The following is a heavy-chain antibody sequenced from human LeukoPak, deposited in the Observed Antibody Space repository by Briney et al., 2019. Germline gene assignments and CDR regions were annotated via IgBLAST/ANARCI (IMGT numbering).Heavy chain of an antibody. CDR2: IYYSGST. J-gene: IGHJ4*02. CDR3: ARDSSHKAFDY. CDR1: GGSISSSSYY. Sequence: SETLSLTCTVSGGSISSSSYYWGWIRQPPGKGLEWIGSIYYSGSTYYNPSLKSRVTISVDTSKNQFSLKLSSVTAADTAVYYCARDSSHKAFDYWGQGTLVTVSS. V-gene: IGHV4-39*07.